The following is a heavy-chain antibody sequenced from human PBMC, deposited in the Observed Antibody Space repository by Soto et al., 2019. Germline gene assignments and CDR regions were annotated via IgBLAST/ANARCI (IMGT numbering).Heavy chain of an antibody. CDR3: ARERLALSYGLYV. CDR1: GFTFSSYS. CDR2: ISGSTNTI. Sequence: QPGGSLRLSCAASGFTFSSYSMNWVRQAPGKGLEWVSYISGSTNTIYYADSVKGRFTISRDNAKNSLYLQMDSLRDEDTAVYYSARERLALSYGLYVWGQGTTVTVSS. J-gene: IGHJ6*02. V-gene: IGHV3-48*02. D-gene: IGHD3-9*01.